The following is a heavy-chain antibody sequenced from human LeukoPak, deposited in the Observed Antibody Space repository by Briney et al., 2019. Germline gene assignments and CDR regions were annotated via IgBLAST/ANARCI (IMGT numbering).Heavy chain of an antibody. CDR2: INHSGRT. J-gene: IGHJ5*02. V-gene: IGHV4-34*01. CDR3: ARGPLTMTRGFDP. Sequence: SETLPLTCAVYGGSFSDDYWSWIRQPPGKGLEWIGEINHSGRTNYNPSLKSRLTISVDTSKNQFSLKLSSVTAADTAVYYCARGPLTMTRGFDPWGQGTLVTVSS. D-gene: IGHD4-17*01. CDR1: GGSFSDDY.